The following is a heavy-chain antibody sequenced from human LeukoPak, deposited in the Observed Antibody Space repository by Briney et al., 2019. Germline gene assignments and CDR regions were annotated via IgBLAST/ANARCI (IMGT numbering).Heavy chain of an antibody. Sequence: ASVKVSCKASGYTFTSYDINWVRQATGQGLEWMGWMNPNSGNTGYAQKFQGRVTITRNTSISTAYMELSSLISEDTAVYYCARTSSSGGYYYMDVWDKGTTVTVSS. D-gene: IGHD6-6*01. V-gene: IGHV1-8*01. CDR1: GYTFTSYD. CDR2: MNPNSGNT. J-gene: IGHJ6*03. CDR3: ARTSSSGGYYYMDV.